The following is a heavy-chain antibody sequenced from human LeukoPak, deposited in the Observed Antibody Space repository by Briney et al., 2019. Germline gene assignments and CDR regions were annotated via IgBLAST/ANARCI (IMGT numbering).Heavy chain of an antibody. CDR3: ATRGGDSEVDY. V-gene: IGHV3-7*01. CDR2: IKQDGGEK. CDR1: GFKFSDFW. Sequence: GGSLRLSCAASGFKFSDFWMSWVRQAPGKGLEWVANIKQDGGEKYYVDSVEGRFTISRDNTKNSLYLQMNSLRAEDTAVYYCATRGGDSEVDYWGQGTLVTVSS. D-gene: IGHD4-17*01. J-gene: IGHJ4*02.